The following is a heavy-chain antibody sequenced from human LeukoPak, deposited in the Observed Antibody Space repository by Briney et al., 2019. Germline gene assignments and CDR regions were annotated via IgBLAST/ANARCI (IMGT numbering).Heavy chain of an antibody. CDR3: ARDPPPYCSGGSCYSNAFDI. CDR1: GGSISSTNYY. V-gene: IGHV4-39*07. J-gene: IGHJ3*02. Sequence: SETLSLTCTVSGGSISSTNYYWGWIRQPPGKGLEWIGSIYYSGNTYYNPSLKSRVTISIDTSKNQFSLKLSSVTAADTAVYYCARDPPPYCSGGSCYSNAFDIWGQGTMVTVSS. D-gene: IGHD2-15*01. CDR2: IYYSGNT.